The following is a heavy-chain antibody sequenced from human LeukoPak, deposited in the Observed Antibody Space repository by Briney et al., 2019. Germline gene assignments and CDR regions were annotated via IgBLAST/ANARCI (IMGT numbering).Heavy chain of an antibody. D-gene: IGHD6-19*01. Sequence: PGGSLRLSCAASGFTFSSYAMSWVRQAPGKGLEWVSAISGSGGSTYYADSVKGRFTISRDNSKNTLYLQMNSLRAEDTAVYYCASRGAGTGEFDYWGQGTLVTVSS. CDR3: ASRGAGTGEFDY. J-gene: IGHJ4*02. V-gene: IGHV3-23*01. CDR1: GFTFSSYA. CDR2: ISGSGGST.